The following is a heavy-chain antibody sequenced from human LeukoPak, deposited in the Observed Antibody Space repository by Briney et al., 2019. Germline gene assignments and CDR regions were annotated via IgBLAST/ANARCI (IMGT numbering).Heavy chain of an antibody. D-gene: IGHD6-25*01. CDR3: VRALAAGA. Sequence: GRSLRLSCAASGFTFSSYWMTWVRQAPGKGLEWVANIKQDGSEKSCVDSVKGRFTISRDNAKNSLSLQKNNLRDEDTAVYHCVRALAAGAWGQGTLVTVSS. V-gene: IGHV3-7*03. J-gene: IGHJ5*02. CDR1: GFTFSSYW. CDR2: IKQDGSEK.